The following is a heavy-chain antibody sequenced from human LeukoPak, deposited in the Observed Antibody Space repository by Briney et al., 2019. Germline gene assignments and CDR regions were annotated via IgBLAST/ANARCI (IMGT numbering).Heavy chain of an antibody. V-gene: IGHV5-10-1*01. Sequence: GESLKISCKGSGYSFTSYWISWVRQMPGKGLEWMGRIDPSDSYTNYRPSFQGHVTISADKSISTAYLQWSSLKASDTAMYYCARLDDYGDSAAYFDYWGQGTLVTVSS. J-gene: IGHJ4*02. CDR1: GYSFTSYW. D-gene: IGHD4-17*01. CDR3: ARLDDYGDSAAYFDY. CDR2: IDPSDSYT.